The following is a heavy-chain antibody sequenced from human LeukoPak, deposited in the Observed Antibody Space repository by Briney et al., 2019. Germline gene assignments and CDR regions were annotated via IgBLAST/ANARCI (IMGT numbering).Heavy chain of an antibody. CDR2: ISYDGSNK. CDR1: GFTFSSYA. CDR3: ARDRYFDWSQMAFDI. J-gene: IGHJ3*02. Sequence: GGSLRLSCAASGFTFSSYAMHWVRQAPGKGLEWVAVISYDGSNKYYADSVKGRFTISRDNSKNTLYLQMNSLRAEDTAVYYCARDRYFDWSQMAFDIWGQGTMVTVSS. D-gene: IGHD3-9*01. V-gene: IGHV3-30-3*01.